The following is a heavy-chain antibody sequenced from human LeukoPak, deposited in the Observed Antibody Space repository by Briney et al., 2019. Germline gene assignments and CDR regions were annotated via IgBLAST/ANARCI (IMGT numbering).Heavy chain of an antibody. J-gene: IGHJ4*02. V-gene: IGHV3-7*03. CDR2: IKLDGSEE. CDR3: ARDQYDTWSRRGNFDS. D-gene: IGHD3-3*01. CDR1: GFTFGEYW. Sequence: GGSLRLSCVASGFTFGEYWMSWVRQAPGKGLEWVANIKLDGSEENYVDSVKGRFTISRDNTKNSLYLQMNSLRGEDTAVFYCARDQYDTWSRRGNFDSWGQGTLVIVSS.